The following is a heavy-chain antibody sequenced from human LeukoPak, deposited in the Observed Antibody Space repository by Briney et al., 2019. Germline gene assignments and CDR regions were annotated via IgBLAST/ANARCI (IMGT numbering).Heavy chain of an antibody. V-gene: IGHV4-30-4*01. CDR3: AREQLVGSRYFDY. D-gene: IGHD6-6*01. CDR2: IYYSGST. Sequence: MSSETLSLTCTVSGGSISGGDFYWSWIRQSPGRGLEWIGYIYYSGSTYYNPSLKSRVTISVDTSKNQFPLNLSSVTAADTAMYYCAREQLVGSRYFDYWGQGTLVTVSS. CDR1: GGSISGGDFY. J-gene: IGHJ4*02.